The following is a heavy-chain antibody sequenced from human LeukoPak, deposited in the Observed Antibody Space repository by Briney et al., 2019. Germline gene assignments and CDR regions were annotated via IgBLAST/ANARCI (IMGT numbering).Heavy chain of an antibody. CDR3: ATQGVDY. Sequence: GGSLRLSCAASGFTFNSYWMSWVREAPGKGLEWVANIKQDGSEKYYVDSVKGRFTISRDNAKNSLYLQMNSLRAEDTAVYYCATQGVDYWGQGTLVTVSS. CDR1: GFTFNSYW. D-gene: IGHD1-26*01. J-gene: IGHJ4*02. V-gene: IGHV3-7*01. CDR2: IKQDGSEK.